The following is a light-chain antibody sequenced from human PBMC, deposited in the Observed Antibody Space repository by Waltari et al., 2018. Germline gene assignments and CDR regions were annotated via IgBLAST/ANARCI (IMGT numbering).Light chain of an antibody. Sequence: DIQMTQSPSALSASVGDRVTITCQAGQDIRNYLNCYQQKPGNAPKLRIYVGSNLKTGVPSRFSGDGYETGFSFTMSSLQPEDIATYYCKQYDNLLFTFGPGTKVEI. J-gene: IGKJ3*01. CDR2: VGS. V-gene: IGKV1-33*01. CDR3: KQYDNLLFT. CDR1: QDIRNY.